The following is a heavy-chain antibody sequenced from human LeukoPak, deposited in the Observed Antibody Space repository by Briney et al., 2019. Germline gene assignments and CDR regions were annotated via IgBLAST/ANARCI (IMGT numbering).Heavy chain of an antibody. V-gene: IGHV3-23*01. CDR1: GFTFSSYA. CDR3: ASVAPYYDSSGYYFSHFDY. Sequence: GGSLRLSXAASGFTFSSYAMSWVRQAPGKGLEWVSAISGSGGSTYYADSVKGRFTISRDNAENSLYLQLNSLRAEDTAVYYCASVAPYYDSSGYYFSHFDYWGQGTLVTVSS. D-gene: IGHD3-22*01. J-gene: IGHJ4*02. CDR2: ISGSGGST.